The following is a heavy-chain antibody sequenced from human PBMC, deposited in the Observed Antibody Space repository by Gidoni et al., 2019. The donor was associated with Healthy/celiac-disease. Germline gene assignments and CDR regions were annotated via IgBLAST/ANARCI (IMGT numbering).Heavy chain of an antibody. J-gene: IGHJ4*02. CDR1: GFTFDDYA. Sequence: EVQLVASGGGLVQPGRSLRLSCAASGFTFDDYAMHWVRQAPGKGLEWVSGISWNSGSIGYADSVKGRFTISRDNAKNSLYLQMNSLRAEDTALYYCAKDISYYYDSSGYVDYWGQGTLVTVSS. D-gene: IGHD3-22*01. V-gene: IGHV3-9*01. CDR2: ISWNSGSI. CDR3: AKDISYYYDSSGYVDY.